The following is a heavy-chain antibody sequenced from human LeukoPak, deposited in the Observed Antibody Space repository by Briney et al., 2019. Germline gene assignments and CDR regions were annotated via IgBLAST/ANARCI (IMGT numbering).Heavy chain of an antibody. CDR3: ASTNEVVPAAILVY. J-gene: IGHJ4*02. Sequence: ASVKVSCKASGGTFSSYAISWVRQSPGQGLEWMGRINPSGGSTSYAQKFQGRVTMTRDTSTSTVYMELSSLRSEDTAVYYCASTNEVVPAAILVYWGQGTLVTASS. V-gene: IGHV1-46*01. CDR2: INPSGGST. CDR1: GGTFSSYA. D-gene: IGHD2-2*02.